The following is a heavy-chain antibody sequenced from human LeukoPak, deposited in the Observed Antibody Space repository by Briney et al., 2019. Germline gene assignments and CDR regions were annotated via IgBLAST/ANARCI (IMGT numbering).Heavy chain of an antibody. CDR3: TRDPRLLDS. CDR2: ISRSGSTK. Sequence: GGSLRLSCAASGFTFSDYNMRWIRQAPGKGLEWVSSISRSGSTKYYADSVKGRFTISRDNAKNSLYLQMSSLRVEDTAVYYCTRDPRLLDSWGQGSLVTVSS. D-gene: IGHD6-6*01. J-gene: IGHJ4*02. V-gene: IGHV3-11*04. CDR1: GFTFSDYN.